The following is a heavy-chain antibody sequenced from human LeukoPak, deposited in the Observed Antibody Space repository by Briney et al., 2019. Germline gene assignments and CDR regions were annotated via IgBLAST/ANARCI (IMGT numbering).Heavy chain of an antibody. CDR2: ISYDGSNK. D-gene: IGHD1-26*01. V-gene: IGHV3-30-3*01. J-gene: IGHJ5*02. Sequence: PGGSLRLSCAASGFTFSSYAMHWVRQAPGKGLEWVAVISYDGSNKYYADSVKGRFTISRDNSKNTLYLQMNSLRAEDTAVYYCARGGKWELLRRFDPWGQGTLVTVSS. CDR3: ARGGKWELLRRFDP. CDR1: GFTFSSYA.